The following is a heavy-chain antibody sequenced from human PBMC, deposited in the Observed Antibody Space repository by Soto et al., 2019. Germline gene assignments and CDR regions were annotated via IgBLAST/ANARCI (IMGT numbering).Heavy chain of an antibody. D-gene: IGHD6-19*01. CDR2: IIPIFGTA. CDR1: GGTFSSYA. V-gene: IGHV1-69*12. J-gene: IGHJ1*01. CDR3: ARERLGGSSSGWYRSEYFQH. Sequence: QVQLVQSGAEVKKPGSSVKVSCKASGGTFSSYAISWVRQAPGQGLEWMGGIIPIFGTANYAQKFRGRVKITADASTSTAYMQLRSLRSEDTAVLCCARERLGGSSSGWYRSEYFQHWGQGTLVTVSS.